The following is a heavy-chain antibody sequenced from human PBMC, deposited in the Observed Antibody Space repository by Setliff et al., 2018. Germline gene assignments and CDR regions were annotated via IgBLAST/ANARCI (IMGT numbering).Heavy chain of an antibody. Sequence: SETLSLTCAVYGGSFSGYYWSWIRQPPGKRLEWIGEIIHSGSANYNPSLKSRVTISMDTSKNQFSLKLNSVTAADMAVYYCAREQWLDPPGYYYMDVWAKGTTVTVSS. CDR2: IIHSGSA. CDR3: AREQWLDPPGYYYMDV. V-gene: IGHV4-34*12. CDR1: GGSFSGYY. J-gene: IGHJ6*03. D-gene: IGHD6-19*01.